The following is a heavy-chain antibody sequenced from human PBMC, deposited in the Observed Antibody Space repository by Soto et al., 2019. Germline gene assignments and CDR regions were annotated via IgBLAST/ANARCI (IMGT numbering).Heavy chain of an antibody. CDR1: GYTFTSYY. V-gene: IGHV1-46*01. J-gene: IGHJ4*02. CDR2: INPSGGST. D-gene: IGHD3-9*01. CDR3: ASGAYDILTGYHREY. Sequence: ASVKVSCKASGYTFTSYYMHWVRQAPGQGLEWMGIINPSGGSTSYAQKFQGRVTMTGDTSTSTVYMELSSLRSEDTAVYYCASGAYDILTGYHREYWGQGTLVTV.